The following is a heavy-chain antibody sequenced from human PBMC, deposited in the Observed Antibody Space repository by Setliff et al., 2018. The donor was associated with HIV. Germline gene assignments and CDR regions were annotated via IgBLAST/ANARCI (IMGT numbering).Heavy chain of an antibody. J-gene: IGHJ6*03. D-gene: IGHD1-26*01. V-gene: IGHV3-20*04. CDR3: AKDPVRESTYYYYMDV. CDR2: INWNGGST. Sequence: SGGSLRLSCAASGFTFDDYGMSWVRQAPGKGLEWVSGINWNGGSTGYADSVKGRFTISRDNSKNTLYLQMNSLRAEDTAVYYCAKDPVRESTYYYYMDVWGKGTTVTVS. CDR1: GFTFDDYG.